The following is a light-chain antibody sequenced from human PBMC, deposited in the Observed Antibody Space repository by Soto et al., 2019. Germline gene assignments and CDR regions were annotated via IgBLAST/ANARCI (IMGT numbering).Light chain of an antibody. CDR2: AAS. Sequence: EIQMTQSPSSLSASVGDRVTITCRASQSISSYLNWYQQKPGKAPKLLIYAASSLQSGVPSRFSDSGSGTDFTLTISSLQPEDFATYYCQQSYSTPRTFGQGTKVDIK. V-gene: IGKV1-39*01. CDR1: QSISSY. CDR3: QQSYSTPRT. J-gene: IGKJ1*01.